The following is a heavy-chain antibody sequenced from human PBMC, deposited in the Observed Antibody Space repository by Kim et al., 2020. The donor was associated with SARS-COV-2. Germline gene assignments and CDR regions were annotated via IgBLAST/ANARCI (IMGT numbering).Heavy chain of an antibody. V-gene: IGHV3-23*01. Sequence: GGSLRLSCSASGFTFSSYAMNWFRQAPGKGLEWVSGINSNGDATYYADSVKGRFTISRDNSKNTLYLQMNSLRGEDTAVYYCAKGSGGSYYSG. CDR2: INSNGDAT. J-gene: IGHJ6*01. CDR1: GFTFSSYA. CDR3: AKGSGGSYYSG. D-gene: IGHD1-26*01.